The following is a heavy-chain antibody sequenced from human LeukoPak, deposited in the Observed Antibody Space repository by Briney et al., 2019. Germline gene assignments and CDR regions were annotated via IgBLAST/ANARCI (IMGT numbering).Heavy chain of an antibody. V-gene: IGHV3-48*01. J-gene: IGHJ3*02. CDR1: GFTFSSYI. D-gene: IGHD1-1*01. Sequence: PGGVLRLSCAASGFTFSSYIMNWVRQAPRKGLEWVSYISSSSSTIYYADSVKGRFTISRDNAKNSLYLQMNSLRAEDTAVYYRARGAPGAFDIWGQGTMVTVSS. CDR3: ARGAPGAFDI. CDR2: ISSSSSTI.